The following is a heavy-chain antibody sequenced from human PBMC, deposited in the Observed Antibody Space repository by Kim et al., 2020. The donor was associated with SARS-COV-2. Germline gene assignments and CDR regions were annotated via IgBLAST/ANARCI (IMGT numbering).Heavy chain of an antibody. J-gene: IGHJ6*02. V-gene: IGHV4-31*03. D-gene: IGHD4-4*01. CDR2: IYYSGST. CDR1: VGSISSGGYY. Sequence: SETLSLTCTVSVGSISSGGYYWSWIRQHPGKGLEWIGYIYYSGSTYYNPSLKSRVTISVDTSKNQFSLKLSSVTAADTAVYYCARDQGMTTVTTWSPVYGMDVWGQGTTVTVTS. CDR3: ARDQGMTTVTTWSPVYGMDV.